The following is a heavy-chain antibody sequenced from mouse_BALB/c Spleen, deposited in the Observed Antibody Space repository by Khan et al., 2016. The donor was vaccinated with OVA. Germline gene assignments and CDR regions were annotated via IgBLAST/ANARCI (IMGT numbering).Heavy chain of an antibody. CDR1: GYSFTGYY. Sequence: VRLQQSGPELVKPGASVRISCKASGYSFTGYYMHWVKQSPENSLEWIGEINPSNGGTNNNQKFKAKATLTIDKSSTTTYMQLNSLTSEDSAVYYCSTRGLNWDDYWYFDVWGAGTTVTVSS. V-gene: IGHV1-42*01. D-gene: IGHD4-1*01. CDR3: STRGLNWDDYWYFDV. J-gene: IGHJ1*01. CDR2: INPSNGGT.